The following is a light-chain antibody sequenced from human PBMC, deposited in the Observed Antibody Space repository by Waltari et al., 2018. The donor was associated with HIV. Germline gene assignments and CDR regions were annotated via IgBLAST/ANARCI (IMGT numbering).Light chain of an antibody. V-gene: IGLV1-40*01. CDR1: STKIGAVYD. CDR3: QSYDRSLSGSYV. Sequence: QSLLTLLPSVCGASRQEVAIRCTRSSTKIGAVYDVHWYQQLPGTSPKFLINGDGNRPSGVPARFSVSKSGTSDSLAITGLQAEDYADYYCQSYDRSLSGSYVFGTGTRVTVL. J-gene: IGLJ1*01. CDR2: GDG.